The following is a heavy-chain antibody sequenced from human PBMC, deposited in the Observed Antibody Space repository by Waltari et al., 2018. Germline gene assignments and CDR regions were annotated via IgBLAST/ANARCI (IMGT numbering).Heavy chain of an antibody. CDR1: GFTFSSDA. CDR2: ISGSGENT. Sequence: EVQLLESGGGLVQPGGSLRLSCLVPGFTFSSDAMSWVRQAPGKGLEWVSTISGSGENTYYADSVKGRFSISRDNSKNTLSLQMSSLRADDTALYYCAKGLVNPYYLDQWGQEPWSPSPQ. V-gene: IGHV3-23*01. D-gene: IGHD3-9*01. J-gene: IGHJ4*01. CDR3: AKGLVNPYYLDQ.